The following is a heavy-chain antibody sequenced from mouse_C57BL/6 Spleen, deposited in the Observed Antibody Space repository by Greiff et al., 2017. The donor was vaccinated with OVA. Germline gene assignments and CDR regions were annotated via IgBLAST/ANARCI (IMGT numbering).Heavy chain of an antibody. V-gene: IGHV1-54*01. Sequence: VQLQQSGAELVRPGTSVKVSCKASGYAFTNYLIEWVKQRPGQGLEWIGVINPGSGGTNYNEKFKGKATLTADKSSSTAYMQLSSLTSEDSAVYFCASRIYYGNYDFDYWGQGTTLTVSS. J-gene: IGHJ2*01. D-gene: IGHD2-1*01. CDR1: GYAFTNYL. CDR3: ASRIYYGNYDFDY. CDR2: INPGSGGT.